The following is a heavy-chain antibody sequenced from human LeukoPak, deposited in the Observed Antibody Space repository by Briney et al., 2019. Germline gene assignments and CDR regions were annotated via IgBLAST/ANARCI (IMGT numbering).Heavy chain of an antibody. CDR2: IYTSGST. V-gene: IGHV4-4*07. CDR1: GGSISSYY. Sequence: SETLSLTCTVSGGSISSYYWSWIRRPAGKGLEWIGRIYTSGSTNYNPSLKSRVTMSVDTSKNQFSLKLSSVTAADTAVYYCARDLYCSSTSCYSGYYYGMDVWSQGTTVTVSS. D-gene: IGHD2-2*01. J-gene: IGHJ6*02. CDR3: ARDLYCSSTSCYSGYYYGMDV.